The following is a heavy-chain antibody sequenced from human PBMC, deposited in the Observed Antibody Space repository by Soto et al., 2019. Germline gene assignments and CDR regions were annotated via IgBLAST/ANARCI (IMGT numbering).Heavy chain of an antibody. D-gene: IGHD2-2*02. CDR1: GYTFTSYA. J-gene: IGHJ4*02. CDR2: TNAGNGNT. CDR3: ARSFTVPAAIGY. V-gene: IGHV1-3*01. Sequence: QVQLVQSGAEVKKPGASVKVSCKASGYTFTSYAMHWVRQAPGQRLEWMGWTNAGNGNTKYSQKFQGRVTTTRDTAARTAYMELSSLRSEDTAVYYCARSFTVPAAIGYWSQGTLVTVSS.